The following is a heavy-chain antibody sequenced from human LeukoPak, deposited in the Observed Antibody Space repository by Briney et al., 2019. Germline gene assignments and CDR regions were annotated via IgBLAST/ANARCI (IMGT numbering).Heavy chain of an antibody. CDR3: AKSSRHSSSWYGIDY. D-gene: IGHD6-13*01. Sequence: GGSLRLSCAASGFTFRSYGMHWVRQAPGEGLEWVAVISYDGSNKYYADSVKGRFTISRDNSKNTLYLQMNSLRAEDTAVYYCAKSSRHSSSWYGIDYWGQGTLVTVSS. V-gene: IGHV3-30*18. J-gene: IGHJ4*02. CDR1: GFTFRSYG. CDR2: ISYDGSNK.